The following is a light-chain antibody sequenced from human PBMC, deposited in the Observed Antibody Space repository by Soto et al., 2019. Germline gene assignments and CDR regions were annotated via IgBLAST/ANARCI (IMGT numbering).Light chain of an antibody. CDR3: QQRSHWPGT. CDR1: QSARSY. J-gene: IGKJ2*01. Sequence: EIVLTQSPATLSLSPGERATLSCRASQSARSYLAWYQQKPGQAPRLLIFDASNRAPGIPARFSGSGFGTDFTLTISSLEHEDLAVYYCQQRSHWPGTFGHGTKMEIK. V-gene: IGKV3-11*01. CDR2: DAS.